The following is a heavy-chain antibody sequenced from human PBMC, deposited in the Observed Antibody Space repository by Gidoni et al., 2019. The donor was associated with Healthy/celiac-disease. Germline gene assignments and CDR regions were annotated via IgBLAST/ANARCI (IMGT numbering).Heavy chain of an antibody. D-gene: IGHD2-2*01. CDR2: IRSKAYGGTT. V-gene: IGHV3-49*05. CDR1: GFTFGDYA. Sequence: EVQLVESGGGLVKPGRSLRLSCKASGFTFGDYAMSWFRQAPGKGLEWVGFIRSKAYGGTTEYAASVKGRFTISRDDSKSIAYLQMNSLKTEDTAVYYCTSAVVPAADIYGMDVWGQGTTVTVSS. CDR3: TSAVVPAADIYGMDV. J-gene: IGHJ6*02.